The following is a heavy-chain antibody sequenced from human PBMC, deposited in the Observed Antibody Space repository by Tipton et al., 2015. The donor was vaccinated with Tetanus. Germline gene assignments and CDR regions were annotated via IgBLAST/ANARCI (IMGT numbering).Heavy chain of an antibody. D-gene: IGHD3-9*01. J-gene: IGHJ4*02. CDR3: ARVSFLVGPNDILTGYYNDY. CDR1: GGSFSGYY. CDR2: INHSGST. V-gene: IGHV4-34*01. Sequence: TLSLTCAVYGGSFSGYYWSWIRQPPGKGLEWIGEINHSGSTNYNPSLKSRVTISVDTPKNQFSRKLSSVTAADTAVYYCARVSFLVGPNDILTGYYNDYWGQGTLVTVSS.